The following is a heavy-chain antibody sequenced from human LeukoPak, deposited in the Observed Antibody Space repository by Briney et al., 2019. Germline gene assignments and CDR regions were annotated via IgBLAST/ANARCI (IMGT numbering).Heavy chain of an antibody. CDR2: IYTSGST. CDR3: AREPRGEDAFDI. J-gene: IGHJ3*02. D-gene: IGHD3-10*01. CDR1: GGSISSGSHY. Sequence: PSETLSLTCTVSGGSISSGSHYWSWIRQPAGKGLEWIGRIYTSGSTNYNPSLKSRVTISVDTSKNQFSLKLSSVTAADTAVYYCAREPRGEDAFDIWGQGTMVTVSS. V-gene: IGHV4-61*02.